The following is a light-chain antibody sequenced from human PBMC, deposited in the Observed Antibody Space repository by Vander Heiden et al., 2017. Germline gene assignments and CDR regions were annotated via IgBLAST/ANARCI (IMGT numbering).Light chain of an antibody. Sequence: DIQMTQSPSSLSASVGDRVTIACRASQSISTYLNWYQQKPGKAPKLLIYGASSLQSGVPSRFSGSGSGTDFTLTITSLQLEDFATYYCQQSDSTPFTFGGGNKVEIK. CDR1: QSISTY. CDR3: QQSDSTPFT. V-gene: IGKV1-39*01. J-gene: IGKJ4*01. CDR2: GAS.